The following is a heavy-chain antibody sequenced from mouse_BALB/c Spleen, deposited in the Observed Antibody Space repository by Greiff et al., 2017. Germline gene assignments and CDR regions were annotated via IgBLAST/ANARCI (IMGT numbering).Heavy chain of an antibody. CDR2: ISSGGGST. V-gene: IGHV5-12-1*01. CDR1: GFAFSSYD. J-gene: IGHJ3*01. Sequence: EVQGVESGGGLVKPGGSLKLSCAASGFAFSSYDMSWVRQTPEKRLEWVAYISSGGGSTYYPDTVKGRFTISRDNAKNTLYLQMSSLKSEDTAMYYCARHSIYYGTTGSWFAYWGQGTLVTVSA. CDR3: ARHSIYYGTTGSWFAY. D-gene: IGHD2-1*01.